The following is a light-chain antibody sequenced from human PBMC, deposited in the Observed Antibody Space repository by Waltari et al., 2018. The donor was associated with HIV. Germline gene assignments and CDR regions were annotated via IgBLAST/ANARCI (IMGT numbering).Light chain of an antibody. J-gene: IGKJ4*01. CDR3: MQGTHWPLT. V-gene: IGKV2-30*01. CDR1: QNLVFTTGHTF. Sequence: EVVKTESPFSLAVTLEHTASNSSKYKQNLVFTTGHTFFYWFHQRTGQSPRRLIYEVSKRDSGVPDRFSGSGSGTDFTLKISRVEAEDLGVFYCMQGTHWPLTFGGGTKVEIK. CDR2: EVS.